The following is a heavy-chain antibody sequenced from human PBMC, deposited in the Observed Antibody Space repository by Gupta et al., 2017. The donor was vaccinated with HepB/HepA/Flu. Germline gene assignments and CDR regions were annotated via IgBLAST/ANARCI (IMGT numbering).Heavy chain of an antibody. V-gene: IGHV3-23*01. CDR1: GSTFSHYA. D-gene: IGHD2-2*01. CDR2: ISGSGGTA. Sequence: EVQLLESGGGLVQPGGSLRLSCAASGSTFSHYAMTWVRQASGKGLEWVSVISGSGGTAYYGDSVKGRFSISRDNSKNTLYLQMNSLRAEDTAVYYCATQLGYCSSTTCQGYFQHWGQGTLVTVSS. CDR3: ATQLGYCSSTTCQGYFQH. J-gene: IGHJ1*01.